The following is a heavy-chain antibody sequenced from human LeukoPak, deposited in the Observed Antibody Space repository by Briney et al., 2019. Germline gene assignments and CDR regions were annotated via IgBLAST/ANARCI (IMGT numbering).Heavy chain of an antibody. CDR3: AKDVHYDLLTAYYDY. D-gene: IGHD3-9*01. Sequence: GGSLRLSCAASGFTFSTYSMNWVRQAPGKGLEWVSTLSGSGSRTYYADSVKGRFTVSRDTSKDTLYLQMNSLRAEDTAIYYCAKDVHYDLLTAYYDYWGQGTLVTVSS. CDR2: LSGSGSRT. V-gene: IGHV3-23*01. CDR1: GFTFSTYS. J-gene: IGHJ4*02.